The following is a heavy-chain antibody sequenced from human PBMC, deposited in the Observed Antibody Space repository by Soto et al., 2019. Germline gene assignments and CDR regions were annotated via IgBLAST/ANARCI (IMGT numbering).Heavy chain of an antibody. CDR3: ARDGEYGSSEQFDY. Sequence: QVQLVQSGAEVKKPGSSVKVSCKASGGTFSSNAISWVRQAPGQGLEWMGRIIPILGITNYAQKFQGRVTITADKSTSTAYMELSSLRSDETAVYYCARDGEYGSSEQFDYWGQGTLVTVSS. CDR2: IIPILGIT. CDR1: GGTFSSNA. V-gene: IGHV1-69*04. D-gene: IGHD4-17*01. J-gene: IGHJ4*02.